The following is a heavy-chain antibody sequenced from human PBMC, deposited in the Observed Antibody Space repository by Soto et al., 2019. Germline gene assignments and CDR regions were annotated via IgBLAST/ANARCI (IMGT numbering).Heavy chain of an antibody. V-gene: IGHV1-18*01. Sequence: ASVKVSCKASGYTFTSYGISWVRQAPGQGLEWMGWISAYNGNTNYAQKLQGRVTMTTDTSTSTAYMELRSLRSDDTAVYYCARDNHVLRFLEWFKDKGGLELNLWGQGTLVTVSS. J-gene: IGHJ5*02. CDR3: ARDNHVLRFLEWFKDKGGLELNL. CDR1: GYTFTSYG. CDR2: ISAYNGNT. D-gene: IGHD3-3*01.